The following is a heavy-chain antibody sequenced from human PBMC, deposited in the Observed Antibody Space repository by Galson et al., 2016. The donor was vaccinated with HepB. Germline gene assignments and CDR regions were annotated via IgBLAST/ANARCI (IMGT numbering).Heavy chain of an antibody. CDR2: VSYDGRNK. CDR3: AKNDILAGYSAFDY. CDR1: GFAFSNYA. V-gene: IGHV3-30*18. Sequence: SLRLSCAASGFAFSNYAMHWVRRAPGKGLEWVAAVSYDGRNKYYADSVKGRFTISRDNSKNTVYLQMNRLRVEDTAVYYCAKNDILAGYSAFDYWGQGTLVTVSS. J-gene: IGHJ4*02. D-gene: IGHD3-9*01.